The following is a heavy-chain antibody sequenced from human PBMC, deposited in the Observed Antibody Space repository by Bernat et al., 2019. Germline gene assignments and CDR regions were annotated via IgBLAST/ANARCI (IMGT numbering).Heavy chain of an antibody. CDR2: IIPILGIA. Sequence: QVQLVQSGAEVKKPGSSVKVSCKASGGTFSSYTISWVRQAPGQGLEWMGRIIPILGIANYAQKFQGRVTITADKSTSTAYMELSSLRSEDTAVYYCARDSEGGYLFDYWGQGTLVTVSS. CDR3: ARDSEGGYLFDY. J-gene: IGHJ4*02. V-gene: IGHV1-69*08. D-gene: IGHD5-12*01. CDR1: GGTFSSYT.